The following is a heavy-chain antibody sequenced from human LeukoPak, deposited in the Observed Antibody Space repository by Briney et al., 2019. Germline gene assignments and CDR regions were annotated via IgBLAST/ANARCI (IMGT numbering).Heavy chain of an antibody. D-gene: IGHD1-1*01. J-gene: IGHJ4*02. CDR2: IKPDGSEK. Sequence: GGSLRLSCAVSGFTFSTYWMNWVRQAPGKGPEWVANIKPDGSEKFYVDSVKGRFTVSRDNAKNSLSLQMNSLRAEDTAVYLCGRSHNGYSWGQGTLVTVSS. V-gene: IGHV3-7*01. CDR3: GRSHNGYS. CDR1: GFTFSTYW.